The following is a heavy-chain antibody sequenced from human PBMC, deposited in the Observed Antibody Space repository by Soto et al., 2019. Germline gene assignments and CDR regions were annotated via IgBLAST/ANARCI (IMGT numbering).Heavy chain of an antibody. CDR2: IIPIFGTA. CDR3: ARDIVVVPAAGGGYFYYGMVD. Sequence: SGKVSCKASGGTFSSYAISCVRQAPGQGLEWMGGIIPIFGTAKYAQKFQGIVTITAEGATRPAYMELSGLRSEDTAVYYCARDIVVVPAAGGGYFYYGMVDQRQGTTVPASS. V-gene: IGHV1-69*13. J-gene: IGHJ6*01. D-gene: IGHD2-2*01. CDR1: GGTFSSYA.